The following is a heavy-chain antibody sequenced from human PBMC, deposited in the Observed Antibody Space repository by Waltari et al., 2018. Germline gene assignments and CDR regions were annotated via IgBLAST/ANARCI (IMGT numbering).Heavy chain of an antibody. J-gene: IGHJ5*02. V-gene: IGHV3-7*01. CDR3: ARERGTTTARWFDP. D-gene: IGHD1-7*01. Sequence: EVQLVESGGGLVQPGGSLRLSCAASGFTFSSYWMSWVRQAPGKGLELVANIKQEGSGKYDVDFVKGRLTISRDNAKNSLYRQMNSLRAEDTAGYYCARERGTTTARWFDPWGQGTLVTVSS. CDR1: GFTFSSYW. CDR2: IKQEGSGK.